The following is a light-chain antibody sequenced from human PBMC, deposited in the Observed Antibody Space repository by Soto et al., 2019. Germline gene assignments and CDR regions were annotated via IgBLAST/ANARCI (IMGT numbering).Light chain of an antibody. V-gene: IGKV3-20*01. J-gene: IGKJ4*01. CDR3: QHLA. Sequence: EIVLTQSPGTLSLSPGERATLSCRASQSVSSSYLAWYQQKPGQAPRLLIYGASSRATGIPDRFSGSGSGTDFTLTISRLEPEDFAVYYCQHLAVGGGTKV. CDR1: QSVSSSY. CDR2: GAS.